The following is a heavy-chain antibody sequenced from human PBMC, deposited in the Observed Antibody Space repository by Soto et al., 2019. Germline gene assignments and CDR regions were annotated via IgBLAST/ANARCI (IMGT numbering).Heavy chain of an antibody. V-gene: IGHV3-23*01. CDR3: AKDAIIVVVVAAYDAFDI. J-gene: IGHJ3*02. Sequence: EVQLLESGGGLVQPGGSLRLSCAASGFTFSSYAMSWVRQAPGKGLEWVSAISGSGGSTYYADSVKGRFTISRDNSKNTLNLQMNSLRAEDTAVYYCAKDAIIVVVVAAYDAFDIWGQGTMVTVSS. CDR2: ISGSGGST. D-gene: IGHD2-15*01. CDR1: GFTFSSYA.